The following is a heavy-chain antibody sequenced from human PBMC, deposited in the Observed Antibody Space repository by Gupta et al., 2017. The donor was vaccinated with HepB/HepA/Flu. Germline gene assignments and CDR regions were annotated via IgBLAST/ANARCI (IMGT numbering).Heavy chain of an antibody. CDR3: TRNEGAASTVRLDY. Sequence: EVQLVESGGGLLQPGRSLRLSCPASGFTFGDYAMSWVRQALGKGLEWVGFIRSKDYGATPQYAASVKGRLTISRDDSKSVVYLQMNSLKAEDTAVYYCTRNEGAASTVRLDYWGQGTPVTVSS. CDR1: GFTFGDYA. V-gene: IGHV3-49*04. D-gene: IGHD4-17*01. CDR2: IRSKDYGATP. J-gene: IGHJ4*02.